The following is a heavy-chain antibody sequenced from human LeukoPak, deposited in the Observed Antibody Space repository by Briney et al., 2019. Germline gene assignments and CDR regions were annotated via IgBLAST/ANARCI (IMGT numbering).Heavy chain of an antibody. V-gene: IGHV1-2*02. Sequence: ASVKVSCKASGYTFTGYYMHWVRQAPGQGLEWMGWINPNSGGTNYAQKFQGRVTMTRDTSISTAYMELSRLRSDDTAVYYCARDLGEVATIAYWGQGTLVTVSS. D-gene: IGHD5-24*01. CDR3: ARDLGEVATIAY. J-gene: IGHJ4*02. CDR2: INPNSGGT. CDR1: GYTFTGYY.